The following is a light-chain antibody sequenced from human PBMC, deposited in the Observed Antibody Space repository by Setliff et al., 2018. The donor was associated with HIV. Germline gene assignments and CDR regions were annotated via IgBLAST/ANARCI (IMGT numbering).Light chain of an antibody. CDR2: DVS. Sequence: QSVLTQPASVSGSPGQSSTISCIGSSSDIGTYNYVSWYQQHPGRAPKLPIYDVSRRPSGVSDRFSGSKSGNSSSLTISGLQAEDEADYYCCSYTSYSTLDVFGGWTKVTVL. CDR1: SSDIGTYNY. V-gene: IGLV2-14*01. J-gene: IGLJ1*01. CDR3: CSYTSYSTLDV.